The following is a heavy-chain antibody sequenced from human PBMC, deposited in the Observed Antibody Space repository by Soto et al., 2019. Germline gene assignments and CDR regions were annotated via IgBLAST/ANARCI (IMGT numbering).Heavy chain of an antibody. D-gene: IGHD3-3*01. CDR2: INHSGST. V-gene: IGHV4-34*01. Sequence: SXTLSLTCAVYGGCLSGYYWSWIRQPPGNGLKWIGEINHSGSTNYNPSLKSRVTISVDTSKNQFSLKLSSVTAADTAVYYCARGPYDFWSGYYQNYYYYGMDVWGQGTTVTVSS. CDR1: GGCLSGYY. J-gene: IGHJ6*02. CDR3: ARGPYDFWSGYYQNYYYYGMDV.